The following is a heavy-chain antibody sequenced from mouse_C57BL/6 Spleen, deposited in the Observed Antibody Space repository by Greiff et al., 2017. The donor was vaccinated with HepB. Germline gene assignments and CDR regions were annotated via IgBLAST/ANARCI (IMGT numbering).Heavy chain of an antibody. Sequence: QVQLQQSGAELVRPGTSVKVSCKASGYAFTNYLIEWVKQRPGQGLEWIGVINPGSGGTNYNEKFKGKATLTADKSSSTAYMQLSSLTSEDSAVYFCARAQTGYYFDYWGQGTTLTVSS. CDR2: INPGSGGT. CDR3: ARAQTGYYFDY. D-gene: IGHD4-1*01. CDR1: GYAFTNYL. V-gene: IGHV1-54*01. J-gene: IGHJ2*01.